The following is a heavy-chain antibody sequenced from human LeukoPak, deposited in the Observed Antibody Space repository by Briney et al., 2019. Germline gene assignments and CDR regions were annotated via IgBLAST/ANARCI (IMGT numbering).Heavy chain of an antibody. J-gene: IGHJ5*02. D-gene: IGHD2-8*01. CDR1: GFTFSSYS. Sequence: PGGSLRLSCAASGFTFSSYSMNWVRQAPGKGLEWVSSISSSSSYIYYADSVKGRFTISRDNAKNSLYLQMNSLRAEDTAVYYCARDARVARVRMVYAQNWFDPWGQGTLVTVSS. CDR3: ARDARVARVRMVYAQNWFDP. CDR2: ISSSSSYI. V-gene: IGHV3-21*01.